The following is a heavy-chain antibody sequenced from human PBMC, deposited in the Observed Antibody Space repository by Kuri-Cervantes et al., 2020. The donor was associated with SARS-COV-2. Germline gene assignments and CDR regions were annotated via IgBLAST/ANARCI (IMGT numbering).Heavy chain of an antibody. Sequence: SQTLSLTCAVYGGSFSGYYWSWIRQPPGKGLEWIGEIDHSGSTNYNPSLKSRVTISVDTSKNQFSLRLTSVTAADTALYYCARSQYSTSRYYYYGMDVWGQGTTVTVSS. CDR1: GGSFSGYY. CDR3: ARSQYSTSRYYYYGMDV. D-gene: IGHD5-18*01. J-gene: IGHJ6*02. CDR2: IDHSGST. V-gene: IGHV4-34*01.